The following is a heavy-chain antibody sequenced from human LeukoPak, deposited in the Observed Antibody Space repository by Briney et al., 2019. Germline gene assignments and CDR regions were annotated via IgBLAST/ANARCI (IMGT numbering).Heavy chain of an antibody. V-gene: IGHV4-34*01. Sequence: SETLSLTCAVYGGSFSPYYWSWIRQPPGKGLEWIGEINHSGSTNYNPSLKSPVTIPEDTCQDQFSSRLRSVTAAHTAVYYCARGGFYCGGDCYVDYWGQGTLVTVSS. CDR3: ARGGFYCGGDCYVDY. J-gene: IGHJ4*02. CDR1: GGSFSPYY. D-gene: IGHD2-21*02. CDR2: INHSGST.